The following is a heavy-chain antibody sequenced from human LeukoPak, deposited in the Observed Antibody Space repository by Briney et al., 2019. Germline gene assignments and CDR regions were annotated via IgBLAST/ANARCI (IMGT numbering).Heavy chain of an antibody. D-gene: IGHD2-15*01. CDR3: ARRGYCSGGSCYAGLNWFDP. CDR1: GGSISSGDHY. J-gene: IGHJ5*02. Sequence: SQTLSLTCTVSGGSISSGDHYWSWIRQPPGKGLEWIGHIYYSGSTYYNPSLKSRVTISVDTSKNQFSLRLSSVSAADTAVYYCARRGYCSGGSCYAGLNWFDPWGQGTLVTVSS. CDR2: IYYSGST. V-gene: IGHV4-30-4*01.